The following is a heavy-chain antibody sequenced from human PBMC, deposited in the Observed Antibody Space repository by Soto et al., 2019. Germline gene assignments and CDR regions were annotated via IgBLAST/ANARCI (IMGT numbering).Heavy chain of an antibody. CDR2: ISGSGGST. V-gene: IGHV3-23*01. J-gene: IGHJ4*02. D-gene: IGHD3-3*01. CDR3: AKGDLEWLHAHPYYFDY. CDR1: GFTFSSYA. Sequence: GGSLRLSCAASGFTFSSYAMSWVRQAPGKGLEWVSAISGSGGSTYYADSVKGRFTISRDNSKNTLYLQMNSLRAEDTAVYYCAKGDLEWLHAHPYYFDYWGQGTLVTVSS.